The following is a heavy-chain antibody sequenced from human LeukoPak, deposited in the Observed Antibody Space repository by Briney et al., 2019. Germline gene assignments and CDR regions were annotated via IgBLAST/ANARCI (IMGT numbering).Heavy chain of an antibody. CDR2: ISSSSSYT. D-gene: IGHD3-9*01. V-gene: IGHV3-21*01. J-gene: IGHJ4*02. CDR1: GFTFSSYS. CDR3: AKDLGVRYFDWLIPGSDY. Sequence: GGSLRLSCAASGFTFSSYSMNWVRQAPGKGLEWVSSISSSSSYTYYADSVRGRFTISRDNSKNTLYLQMNSLRAEDTAVYYCAKDLGVRYFDWLIPGSDYWGQGTLVTVSS.